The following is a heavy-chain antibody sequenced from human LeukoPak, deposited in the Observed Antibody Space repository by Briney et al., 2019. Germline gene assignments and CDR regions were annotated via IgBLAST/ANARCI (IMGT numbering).Heavy chain of an antibody. CDR3: AKHYGSGTYYNYFDF. J-gene: IGHJ4*02. CDR2: ISDSGGRT. CDR1: GFTVSSNY. D-gene: IGHD3-10*01. Sequence: GGSLRLSCAASGFTVSSNYMSWVRQALGKGLEWVSAISDSGGRTYYADSVKGRFTISRDNSKNTLFLQMSSLRAEDTAAYYCAKHYGSGTYYNYFDFWGQGTLVSVSS. V-gene: IGHV3-23*01.